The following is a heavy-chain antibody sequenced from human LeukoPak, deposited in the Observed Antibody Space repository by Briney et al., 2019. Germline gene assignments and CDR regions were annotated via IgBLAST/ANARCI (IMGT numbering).Heavy chain of an antibody. J-gene: IGHJ4*02. CDR1: GFIFSSYS. CDR2: ISSSSSYI. V-gene: IGHV3-21*01. D-gene: IGHD3-9*01. CDR3: ARRGDILTDYAFDY. Sequence: GGSLRLSCAASGFIFSSYSMNWVRQAPGKGLEWVSSISSSSSYIYYADSVKGRFTISRDNAKNSLYLQMNSLRAEDTAVYYCARRGDILTDYAFDYWGQGTLVTVSS.